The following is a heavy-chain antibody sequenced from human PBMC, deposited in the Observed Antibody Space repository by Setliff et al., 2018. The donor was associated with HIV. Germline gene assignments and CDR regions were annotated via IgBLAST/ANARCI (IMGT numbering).Heavy chain of an antibody. CDR1: GASTSDNIYY. CDR3: AGSISLLRGPLGDVFDI. Sequence: SETLSLTCSVTGASTSDNIYYWGWIRQSPGKGLEWIASIRSSGDTYYKPSLQSLVIISVDTSNNQISLKLTSLTAADTAVYYCAGSISLLRGPLGDVFDIWGQGTMVTVSS. CDR2: IRSSGDT. D-gene: IGHD3-10*01. V-gene: IGHV4-39*01. J-gene: IGHJ3*02.